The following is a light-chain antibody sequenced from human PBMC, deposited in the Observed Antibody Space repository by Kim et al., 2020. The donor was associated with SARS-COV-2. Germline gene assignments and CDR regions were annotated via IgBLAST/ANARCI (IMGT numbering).Light chain of an antibody. V-gene: IGKV1-5*03. CDR3: QQYNTYPWT. CDR1: QSISNW. CDR2: KSS. Sequence: AFIGDRVTIPCRASQSISNWLAWYQQKPGKAPKLLIYKSSTLQSGVPSRFSASGSDTEFSLTIGSLQPDDFGTYYCQQYNTYPWTFGQGTKVDIK. J-gene: IGKJ1*01.